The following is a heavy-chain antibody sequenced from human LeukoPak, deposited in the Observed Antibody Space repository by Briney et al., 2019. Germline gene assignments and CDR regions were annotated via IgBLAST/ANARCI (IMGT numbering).Heavy chain of an antibody. CDR1: GGSISSYY. Sequence: SETLSLTCTVSGGSISSYYWSWIRQPPGKGLEWIGYTYYTGSTSYNPSLKSRVTISVDTSKNHFSLNLSSVTAADTAVYYCARAVSGYYFDYWGQGTLVAVSS. CDR3: ARAVSGYYFDY. V-gene: IGHV4-59*01. CDR2: TYYTGST. D-gene: IGHD6-19*01. J-gene: IGHJ4*02.